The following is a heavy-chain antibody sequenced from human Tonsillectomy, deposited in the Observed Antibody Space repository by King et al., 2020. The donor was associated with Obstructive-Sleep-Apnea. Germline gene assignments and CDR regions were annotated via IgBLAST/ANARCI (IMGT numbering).Heavy chain of an antibody. D-gene: IGHD1-26*01. CDR3: ARQANSYLTLGWFDP. J-gene: IGHJ5*02. Sequence: QLQESGPGLVKPSETLSLTCTVSGGSISGYYWSWIRQPPGKGIEWIAYIYSSGTPNSNPSLKSRVTLSVDTSKNLFSLKLNSVTAADTAVYYCARQANSYLTLGWFDPWGQGTLVTVSS. CDR2: IYSSGTP. V-gene: IGHV4-59*08. CDR1: GGSISGYY.